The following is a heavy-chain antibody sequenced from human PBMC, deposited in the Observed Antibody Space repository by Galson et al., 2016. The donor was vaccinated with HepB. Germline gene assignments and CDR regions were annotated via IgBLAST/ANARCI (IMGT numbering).Heavy chain of an antibody. J-gene: IGHJ4*02. D-gene: IGHD1-1*01. Sequence: CAISGDSVSSNSAAWNWIRQFPSRGLEWLGRTYYRSKWYNDYAVSVKSRITLNPDTSKNQFSLQLNSVTPEDTAVYFCARGTTSYFDYWGQGTLVTVSS. CDR2: TYYRSKWYN. V-gene: IGHV6-1*01. CDR1: GDSVSSNSAA. CDR3: ARGTTSYFDY.